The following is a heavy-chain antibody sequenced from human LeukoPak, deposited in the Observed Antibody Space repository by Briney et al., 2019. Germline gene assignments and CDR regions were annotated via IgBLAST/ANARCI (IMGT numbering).Heavy chain of an antibody. D-gene: IGHD4-11*01. V-gene: IGHV4-59*08. CDR2: IYCSGST. CDR3: ASYMTTVTTYIYGMDV. Sequence: PSETLSLTCAVYGGSFSGYYWSWIRQPPGKGLEWIGYIYCSGSTNYNPSLKSRVTISVDTSKNQFSLKLSSVTAADTAVYYCASYMTTVTTYIYGMDVWGQGTTVTVSS. J-gene: IGHJ6*02. CDR1: GGSFSGYY.